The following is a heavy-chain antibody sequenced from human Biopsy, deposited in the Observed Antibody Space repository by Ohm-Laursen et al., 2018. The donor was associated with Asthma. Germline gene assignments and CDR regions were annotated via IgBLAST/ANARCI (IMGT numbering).Heavy chain of an antibody. V-gene: IGHV3-9*01. Sequence: RSLRLACTAPGLNFEDYVMHWVRQAPGKGLEWVSGISWNSRSIGYGDSVKGRFTISRDNTKNSLYLQMNSLSPEDTAMYYCRALPTRTMYFDSWGQGTLVTVSS. J-gene: IGHJ4*02. CDR1: GLNFEDYV. CDR2: ISWNSRSI. D-gene: IGHD4/OR15-4a*01. CDR3: RALPTRTMYFDS.